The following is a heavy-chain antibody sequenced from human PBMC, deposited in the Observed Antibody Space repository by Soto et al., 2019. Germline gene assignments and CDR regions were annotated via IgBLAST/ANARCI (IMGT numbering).Heavy chain of an antibody. D-gene: IGHD6-13*01. Sequence: QVQLAQSGAEVKKPGSSVKVSCKASGGTFSSYAISWVRQAPGQGLEWMGGIIPIFGTANYAQKFQGRVTITADESTSTAYMELSSLRSEDTAVYYCASSRAGYSSSWYWSDYWGQGTLVTVSS. CDR2: IIPIFGTA. CDR1: GGTFSSYA. CDR3: ASSRAGYSSSWYWSDY. J-gene: IGHJ4*02. V-gene: IGHV1-69*12.